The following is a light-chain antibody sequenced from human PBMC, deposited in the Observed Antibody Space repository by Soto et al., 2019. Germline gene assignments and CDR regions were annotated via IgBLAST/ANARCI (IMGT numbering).Light chain of an antibody. Sequence: SYVLTQPPSVSVSPGQAARLGCGGANRASKSVHWYQQKQGQAPVLVVYDDSDRPSGIPERFSGSTSGNSATLTISRVEAGDDADYYCQVWDSSSDHYVFGTGTKVTVL. CDR2: DDS. J-gene: IGLJ1*01. CDR3: QVWDSSSDHYV. V-gene: IGLV3-21*02. CDR1: NRASKS.